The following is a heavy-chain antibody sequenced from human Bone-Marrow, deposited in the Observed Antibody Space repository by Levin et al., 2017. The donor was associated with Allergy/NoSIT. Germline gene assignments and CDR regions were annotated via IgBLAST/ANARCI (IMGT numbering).Heavy chain of an antibody. CDR2: IAGSGGGT. CDR1: GFIFTSYA. D-gene: IGHD5-12*01. CDR3: AKGDIVATTRLFFFDS. V-gene: IGHV3-23*01. Sequence: GESLKISCTASGFIFTSYAMNWVRQAPGKGLEWVSGIAGSGGGTYYADSVKGRFTISRDNSKNTVFLQMNSLRGDDSGVYFCAKGDIVATTRLFFFDSWGQGAQVTVSS. J-gene: IGHJ4*02.